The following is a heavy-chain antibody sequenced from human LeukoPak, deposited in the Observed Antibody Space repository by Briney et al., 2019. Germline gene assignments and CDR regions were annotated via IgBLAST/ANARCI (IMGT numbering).Heavy chain of an antibody. CDR1: GGSISSYY. V-gene: IGHV4-4*09. J-gene: IGHJ5*02. Sequence: SETLSLTCTVSGGSISSYYWSWIRQTPGKGLEWIGYIYTSGSTNYNPSLKSRVTISVDTSKNQFSLKLSSVTAADTAVYYCARHTGLGPGSSSWYNWFDPWGQGTLVTVSS. CDR2: IYTSGST. D-gene: IGHD6-13*01. CDR3: ARHTGLGPGSSSWYNWFDP.